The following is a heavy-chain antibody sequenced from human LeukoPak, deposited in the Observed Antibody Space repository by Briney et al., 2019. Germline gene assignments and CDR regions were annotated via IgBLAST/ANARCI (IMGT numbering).Heavy chain of an antibody. J-gene: IGHJ4*02. CDR1: GGSFSGYY. CDR2: INHSEST. V-gene: IGHV4-34*01. Sequence: SETLSLTCAVYGGSFSGYYWSWIRQPPGKGLEWIGEINHSESTNYNPSLKSRVTISVDTSKNQFSLKLSSVTAADTAVYYCARGSIAAVRRYYFDYWGQGTLVTVSS. D-gene: IGHD6-13*01. CDR3: ARGSIAAVRRYYFDY.